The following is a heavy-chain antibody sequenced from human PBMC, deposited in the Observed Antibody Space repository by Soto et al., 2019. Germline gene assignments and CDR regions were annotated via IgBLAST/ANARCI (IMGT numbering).Heavy chain of an antibody. Sequence: QVVLVQSGAEVKNPGSSVKVSCKASGGTFGRNAINWVRQAPGQGFEWMGGIIPMFDTANYAQKFRDRIMITADYSTNTGSLELTDLRSEDTAINYCARPQGSGWRFNALDFWGQGTMVTVSS. D-gene: IGHD6-19*01. CDR1: GGTFGRNA. CDR2: IIPMFDTA. J-gene: IGHJ3*01. V-gene: IGHV1-69*01. CDR3: ARPQGSGWRFNALDF.